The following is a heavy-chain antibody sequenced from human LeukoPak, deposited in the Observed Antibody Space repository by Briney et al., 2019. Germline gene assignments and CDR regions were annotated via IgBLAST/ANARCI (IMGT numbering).Heavy chain of an antibody. CDR1: GGSISSGDYY. Sequence: PSETLSLTCTVSGGSISSGDYYWSWIRQPPGKGLEWIGYIYYSGSTYYNPSLKSRVTISVDTSKNQFSLKLSSVTAADTAVYYCARGREPSGPFDYWGQGTLVTVSS. CDR3: ARGREPSGPFDY. D-gene: IGHD6-25*01. V-gene: IGHV4-30-4*01. J-gene: IGHJ4*02. CDR2: IYYSGST.